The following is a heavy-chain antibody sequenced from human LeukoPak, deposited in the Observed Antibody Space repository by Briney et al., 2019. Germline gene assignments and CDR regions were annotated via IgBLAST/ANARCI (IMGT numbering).Heavy chain of an antibody. CDR1: GGSFSGYY. CDR3: ARHPVHYYDSSGYSH. V-gene: IGHV4-34*01. Sequence: SETLSLTCAVYGGSFSGYYWSWIRQPPGKGLEWIGEINHSGSTNYNPSLKSRVTISVDTSKNQFSLKLSSVTAADTAVCYCARHPVHYYDSSGYSHWGQGTLVTVSS. D-gene: IGHD3-22*01. J-gene: IGHJ4*02. CDR2: INHSGST.